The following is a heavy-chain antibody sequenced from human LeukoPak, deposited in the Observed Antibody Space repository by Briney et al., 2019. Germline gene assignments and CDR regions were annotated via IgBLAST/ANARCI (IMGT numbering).Heavy chain of an antibody. CDR2: IYTSGNT. D-gene: IGHD1-14*01. CDR1: GGSISSGSYF. V-gene: IGHV4-61*02. J-gene: IGHJ4*02. CDR3: ARREVREPHFDY. Sequence: SETLSLTCTVSGGSISSGSYFWSWIRQPAGKGLEWIGRIYTSGNTNYNPSLKSRVTISVDTSKNQFSLKLSSVTAADTAVYYCARREVREPHFDYWGQGTLVTVSS.